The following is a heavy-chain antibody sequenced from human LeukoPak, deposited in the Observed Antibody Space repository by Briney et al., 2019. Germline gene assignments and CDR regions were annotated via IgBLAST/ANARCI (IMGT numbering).Heavy chain of an antibody. V-gene: IGHV3-7*04. Sequence: GGSLRLSCAASGFTFSSYWMSWGRQGPGKGLEWVANIKEDGSEKYYVGSVKGRFTISRDNAKNSLYLQMNSLRAEDTAVYYCARDSNWASDNWGRGTLVTVSS. CDR2: IKEDGSEK. D-gene: IGHD1-1*01. J-gene: IGHJ4*02. CDR3: ARDSNWASDN. CDR1: GFTFSSYW.